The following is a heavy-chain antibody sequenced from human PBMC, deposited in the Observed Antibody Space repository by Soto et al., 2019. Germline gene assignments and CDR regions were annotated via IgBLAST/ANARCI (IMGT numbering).Heavy chain of an antibody. J-gene: IGHJ5*02. V-gene: IGHV1-3*01. CDR2: INAGNGNT. Sequence: ASVKVSCKASGYTFTSYAMHWVRQAPGQRLEWMGWINAGNGNTKYSQKFQGRVTITRDTSASTAYMELSSLRSEDTAVYYCARAYDVDTAMVPWGQGTLVTVSS. CDR3: ARAYDVDTAMVP. CDR1: GYTFTSYA. D-gene: IGHD5-18*01.